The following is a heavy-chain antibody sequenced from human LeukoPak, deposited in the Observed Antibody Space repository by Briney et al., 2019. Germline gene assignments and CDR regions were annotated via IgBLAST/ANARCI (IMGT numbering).Heavy chain of an antibody. CDR2: ITSSGGST. Sequence: GGSLRLSCAASGFIFNTYAMSWVRQAPGKGLEWVSAITSSGGSTYYADSVKGRFTISRDNSKNTVYLQMNSLRAEDTAVYYCAKDPAGYCSSTSCYTWTYWGQGTLVTVST. D-gene: IGHD2-2*02. CDR3: AKDPAGYCSSTSCYTWTY. CDR1: GFIFNTYA. J-gene: IGHJ4*02. V-gene: IGHV3-23*01.